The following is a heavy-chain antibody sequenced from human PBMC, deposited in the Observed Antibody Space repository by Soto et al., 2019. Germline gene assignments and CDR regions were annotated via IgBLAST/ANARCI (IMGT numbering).Heavy chain of an antibody. D-gene: IGHD5-12*01. CDR1: GYTFTSYA. V-gene: IGHV1-3*01. J-gene: IGHJ6*03. CDR3: ATRSGYDLHYYYYMDV. CDR2: INAGNGNT. Sequence: GASVKVSCKASGYTFTSYAMHWVRQAPGQRLEWMGWINAGNGNTKYSQKFQGRVTITRDTSASTAYMELISLRSEDTAVYYCATRSGYDLHYYYYMDVWGKGTTVTVSS.